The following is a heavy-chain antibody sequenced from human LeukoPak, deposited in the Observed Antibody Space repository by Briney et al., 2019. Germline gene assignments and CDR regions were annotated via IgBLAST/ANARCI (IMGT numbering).Heavy chain of an antibody. CDR3: ARDHIGVGTAIHGYYGMDL. D-gene: IGHD2-21*02. J-gene: IGHJ6*02. CDR2: IIPIFGTT. V-gene: IGHV1-69*13. Sequence: SVKVSCKASGGTFSSYAISWVRKAPGQGLEWMGGIIPIFGTTIQAQKFQGRVTITADESTNTAYMELSSLRSEDTAVYYCARDHIGVGTAIHGYYGMDLWGQGTTVTVSS. CDR1: GGTFSSYA.